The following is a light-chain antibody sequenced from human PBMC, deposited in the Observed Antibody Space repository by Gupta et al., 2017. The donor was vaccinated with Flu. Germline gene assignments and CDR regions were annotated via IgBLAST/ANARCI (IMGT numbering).Light chain of an antibody. CDR3: QHEHSSPLT. J-gene: IGKJ4*01. CDR2: GAS. Sequence: GDRVTITCRASQSISSWLSWYQEKPGTAPKLLIYGASRVEGGVPSRFSGSGSGTEFTLTISSRQPDDFATYYCQHEHSSPLTFGGGTKVEIK. V-gene: IGKV1-5*03. CDR1: QSISSW.